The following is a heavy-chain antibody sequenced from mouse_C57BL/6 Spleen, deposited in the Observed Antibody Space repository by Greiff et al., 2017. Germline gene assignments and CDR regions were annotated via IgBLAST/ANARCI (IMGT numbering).Heavy chain of an antibody. V-gene: IGHV1-18*01. J-gene: IGHJ4*01. D-gene: IGHD1-1*01. CDR1: GYTFTDYN. CDR2: INPNNGGT. Sequence: EVQVVESGPELVKPGASVKIPCKASGYTFTDYNMDWVKQSHGKSLEWIGDINPNNGGTIYNQKFKGKATLTVDKSSSTAYMELRSLTSEDTAVYYCARGYGSSYPYYAMDYWGQGTSVTVSS. CDR3: ARGYGSSYPYYAMDY.